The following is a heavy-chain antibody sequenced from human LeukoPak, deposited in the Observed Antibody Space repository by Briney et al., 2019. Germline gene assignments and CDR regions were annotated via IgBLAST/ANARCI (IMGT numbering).Heavy chain of an antibody. CDR1: GFTFSSYS. CDR3: ARGPRARYCSGGSCYRNWFDP. Sequence: GGSLRLSCAASGFTFSSYSMNWVRQAPGKGLEWVANIKQDGSEKYYVDSVKGRFTISRDNAKNSLYLQMNSLRAEDTAVYYCARGPRARYCSGGSCYRNWFDPWGQGTLVTVSS. V-gene: IGHV3-7*01. CDR2: IKQDGSEK. J-gene: IGHJ5*02. D-gene: IGHD2-15*01.